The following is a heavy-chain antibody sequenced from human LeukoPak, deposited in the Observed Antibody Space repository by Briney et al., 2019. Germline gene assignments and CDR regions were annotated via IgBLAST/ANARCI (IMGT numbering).Heavy chain of an antibody. Sequence: GLEWIGYIYYSGSTYYNPSLKSRVTISVDTSKNQFSLKLSSVTAADTAVYYCARLTTPFDYWGQGTLVTVSS. J-gene: IGHJ4*02. D-gene: IGHD4/OR15-4a*01. CDR2: IYYSGST. V-gene: IGHV4-30-2*04. CDR3: ARLTTPFDY.